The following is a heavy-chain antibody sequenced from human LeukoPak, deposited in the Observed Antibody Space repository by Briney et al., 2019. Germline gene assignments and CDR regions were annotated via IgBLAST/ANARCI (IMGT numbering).Heavy chain of an antibody. Sequence: GRSLRLSCAASGFTFDDYAMHWVRQAPGKGLEWVSGISWNSGSIGYADSVKGRFTISRDNAENSLYLQMNSLRAEDTALYYCAKDRAAAGQYYFDYWGQGTLVTVSS. J-gene: IGHJ4*02. CDR3: AKDRAAAGQYYFDY. CDR2: ISWNSGSI. CDR1: GFTFDDYA. V-gene: IGHV3-9*01. D-gene: IGHD6-13*01.